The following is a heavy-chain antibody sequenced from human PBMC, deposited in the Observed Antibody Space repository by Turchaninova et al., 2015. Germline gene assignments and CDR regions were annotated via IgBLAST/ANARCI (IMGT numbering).Heavy chain of an antibody. Sequence: GGGVVQPGRSLRLSCAASGFIFSHYAMHWVRQAPGKGLEWVAVISYDGANDYYGDSVKGRFTISRDNSKNTLYLQMNSLRPEDTAVYYFARDPRPYFRSTSSYSLDPWGQGTLVTVSS. J-gene: IGHJ5*02. D-gene: IGHD2-2*01. CDR1: GFIFSHYA. CDR3: ARDPRPYFRSTSSYSLDP. CDR2: ISYDGAND. V-gene: IGHV3-30*16.